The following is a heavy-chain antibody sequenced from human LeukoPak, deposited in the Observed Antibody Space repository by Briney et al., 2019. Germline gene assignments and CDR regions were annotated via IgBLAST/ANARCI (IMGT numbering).Heavy chain of an antibody. V-gene: IGHV1-69*01. CDR3: ARDRCSTSCYDY. CDR2: IIPIFGTA. J-gene: IGHJ4*02. Sequence: SVKVSCKASGGTFSSYAISWVRQAPGQGLEWMGGIIPIFGTANYAQKFQGGVTITADESTSTAYMELSSLRSEDTAVYSCARDRCSTSCYDYWGQGTLVTVSS. CDR1: GGTFSSYA. D-gene: IGHD2-2*01.